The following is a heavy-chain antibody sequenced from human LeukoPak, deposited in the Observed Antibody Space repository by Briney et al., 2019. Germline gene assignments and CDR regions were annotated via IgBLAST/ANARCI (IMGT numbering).Heavy chain of an antibody. D-gene: IGHD2-21*02. CDR2: ISAYNGNT. CDR1: GYTFTSYG. CDR3: ARVPWGIVVVTAVWWFDP. Sequence: PVKVSCTASGYTFTSYGISWVREAPGQGLEWMGWISAYNGNTNYAQKLQGRVTMTTDTSTSTAYMELRSLRSDDTAVYYCARVPWGIVVVTAVWWFDPWGQGTLVTVSS. V-gene: IGHV1-18*01. J-gene: IGHJ5*02.